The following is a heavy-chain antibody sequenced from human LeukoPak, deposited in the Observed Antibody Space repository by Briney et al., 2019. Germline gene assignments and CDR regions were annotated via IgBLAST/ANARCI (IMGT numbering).Heavy chain of an antibody. D-gene: IGHD2-15*01. CDR3: ARDHYCSGGSCPNY. CDR1: GFTFSSYW. CDR2: IKQDGSEK. Sequence: GGSLRLSCAASGFTFSSYWMSWVRQAPGKGMEWVANIKQDGSEKYYVDSVKGRFTISRDNAKNSLYLQMNSLRAEDAAVYYCARDHYCSGGSCPNYWGQGTLVTASS. V-gene: IGHV3-7*01. J-gene: IGHJ4*02.